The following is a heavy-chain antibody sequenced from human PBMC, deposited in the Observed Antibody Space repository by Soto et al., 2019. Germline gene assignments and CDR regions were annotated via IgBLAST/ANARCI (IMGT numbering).Heavy chain of an antibody. J-gene: IGHJ4*02. Sequence: SETLSLTCAVSGCSISSSNWWSWVRQPPGKGLEWIGEIYHSGSTNYNPSLKSRVTISVDKSKNQFSLKLSSVTAADTAVYYCARGVTIFGVVTYPFDYWGQGTLVNVSA. CDR2: IYHSGST. D-gene: IGHD3-3*01. CDR3: ARGVTIFGVVTYPFDY. CDR1: GCSISSSNW. V-gene: IGHV4-4*02.